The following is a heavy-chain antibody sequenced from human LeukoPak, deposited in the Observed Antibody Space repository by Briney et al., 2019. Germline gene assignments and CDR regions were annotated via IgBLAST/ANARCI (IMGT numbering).Heavy chain of an antibody. CDR2: ISMSSIYI. D-gene: IGHD3-9*01. V-gene: IGHV3-21*01. CDR1: GFTFSSYS. J-gene: IGHJ6*02. Sequence: GGSLRLSCAASGFTFSSYSMNWVRQAPGKGLEWVSSISMSSIYIYYADSVKGRFTISRDNAKNSLYLQMNSLRAEDTAVYYCARGGSYYDILTGYYTPKGMDVWGQGTTVTVSS. CDR3: ARGGSYYDILTGYYTPKGMDV.